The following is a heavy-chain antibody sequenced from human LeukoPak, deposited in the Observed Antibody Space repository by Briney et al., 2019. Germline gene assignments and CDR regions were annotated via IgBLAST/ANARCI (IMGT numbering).Heavy chain of an antibody. D-gene: IGHD6-19*01. J-gene: IGHJ6*03. CDR3: ARESSIGWTARGFYYYMDV. Sequence: SETLSLTCTVSGGSFSSTNNFWGWIRQPPGKGLEWIGTIYFGGSGGTYYNPSLRTRVTMSVDTSKNHFSLNLSSVTAADTAVYYCARESSIGWTARGFYYYMDVWGKGTTVTISS. CDR1: GGSFSSTNNF. CDR2: IYFGGSGGT. V-gene: IGHV4-39*07.